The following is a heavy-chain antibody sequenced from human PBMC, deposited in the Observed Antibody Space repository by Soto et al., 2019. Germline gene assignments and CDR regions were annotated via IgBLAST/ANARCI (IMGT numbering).Heavy chain of an antibody. Sequence: EVQLLESGGGLVQPGGSLRLTCAASGFTFSNFVMGWVRRAPGKGLEWVSAIGGTSGSTYYADSVKGRFTISRDNSKNTQFLRMASLRADDTAVYYCAKRRGEGYFDLWGRGTLVTVSS. D-gene: IGHD3-10*01. CDR1: GFTFSNFV. CDR3: AKRRGEGYFDL. V-gene: IGHV3-23*01. CDR2: IGGTSGST. J-gene: IGHJ2*01.